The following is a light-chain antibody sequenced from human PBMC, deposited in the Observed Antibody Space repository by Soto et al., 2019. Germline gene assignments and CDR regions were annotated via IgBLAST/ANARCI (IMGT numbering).Light chain of an antibody. CDR1: QSVSDMY. V-gene: IGKV3-20*01. J-gene: IGKJ3*01. CDR3: KHYGTSAL. Sequence: EIVLTQSPGTLSLSPGERATLSCRASQSVSDMYVAWYQQKPGQAPRLLIYASNRATGIPDGFSGSGSGTAFALTLSRLEPDDLVVFYWKHYGTSALFGPGTK. CDR2: AS.